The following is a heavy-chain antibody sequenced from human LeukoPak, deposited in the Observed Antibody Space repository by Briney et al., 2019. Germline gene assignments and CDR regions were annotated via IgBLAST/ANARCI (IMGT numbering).Heavy chain of an antibody. D-gene: IGHD2-2*01. CDR3: ARHARDYHYGFDV. Sequence: GGSLRLSCAASEFVFCDFYMSWVRQAPGKGLEWISYISSGGDTIYYADSVKGRLTISRDNAKNSLYLQMNNLRAEDTAVYYCARHARDYHYGFDVWGQGTTVTVSS. CDR2: ISSGGDTI. V-gene: IGHV3-11*01. CDR1: EFVFCDFY. J-gene: IGHJ6*02.